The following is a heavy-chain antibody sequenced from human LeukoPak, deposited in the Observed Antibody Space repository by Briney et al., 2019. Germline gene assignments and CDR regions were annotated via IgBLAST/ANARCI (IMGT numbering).Heavy chain of an antibody. CDR2: INHSGST. D-gene: IGHD5-18*01. CDR3: ASGGSRGYSYGYRALDY. CDR1: GGSFSGYY. V-gene: IGHV4-34*01. Sequence: SETLSLTCAVYGGSFSGYYWSWIRQPPGKGLEWIGEINHSGSTNYNPSLKSRVTISVDTSKNQFSLKLSSVTAADTAVYYCASGGSRGYSYGYRALDYWGQGTLVTVSS. J-gene: IGHJ4*02.